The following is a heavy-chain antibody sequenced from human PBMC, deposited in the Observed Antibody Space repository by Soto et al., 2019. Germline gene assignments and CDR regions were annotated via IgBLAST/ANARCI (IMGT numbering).Heavy chain of an antibody. Sequence: QVQLQESGPGLVKPSQTLSLTCTVSGGSISSGGYYWSWIRQHPGKGLEWIGYIYYSGSTYYNPSLRSRVTISVDTSKNQFSLKLSSVTAADTAVYYCARSYDSSGYYFLGYWGQGTLVTVSS. J-gene: IGHJ4*02. CDR3: ARSYDSSGYYFLGY. D-gene: IGHD3-22*01. CDR2: IYYSGST. CDR1: GGSISSGGYY. V-gene: IGHV4-31*03.